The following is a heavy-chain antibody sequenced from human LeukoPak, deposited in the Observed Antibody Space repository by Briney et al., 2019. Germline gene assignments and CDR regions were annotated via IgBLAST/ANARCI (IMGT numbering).Heavy chain of an antibody. V-gene: IGHV4-61*08. J-gene: IGHJ6*02. D-gene: IGHD2-15*01. Sequence: SETLSLTCTVSGGSISSGGYYWSWIRQPPGKGLEWIGYIYYSGSTNYNPSLKSRVTISVDTSKNQFSLKLSSVTAADTAVYYCARAYCSGGSCYSWARSYGMDVWGQGTTVTVSS. CDR3: ARAYCSGGSCYSWARSYGMDV. CDR2: IYYSGST. CDR1: GGSISSGGYY.